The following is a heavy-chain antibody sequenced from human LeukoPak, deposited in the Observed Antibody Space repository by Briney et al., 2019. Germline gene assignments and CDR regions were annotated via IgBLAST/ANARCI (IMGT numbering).Heavy chain of an antibody. V-gene: IGHV1-69*13. Sequence: GASVKVSCKTSGDTFSYYSISWVRQAPGQGLQWLGGIIPHVGSPRYTERFQDRITITADESTNTAYLELSSLRSDDTAVYYCARGGLLYDFLTGYYAPGLGYFHHWGQGTLVTVSS. D-gene: IGHD3/OR15-3a*01. CDR1: GDTFSYYS. J-gene: IGHJ1*01. CDR3: ARGGLLYDFLTGYYAPGLGYFHH. CDR2: IIPHVGSP.